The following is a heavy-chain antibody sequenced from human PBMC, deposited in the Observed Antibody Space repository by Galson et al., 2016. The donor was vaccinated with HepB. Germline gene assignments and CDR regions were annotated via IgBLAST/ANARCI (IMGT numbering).Heavy chain of an antibody. D-gene: IGHD6-19*01. CDR2: IRGSGGGA. V-gene: IGHV3-23*01. CDR3: TKDSGYGSVCSDY. Sequence: SLRLSCAASGFSFNNYAMGWVRQTPGKGLEWVSDIRGSGGGATYADSVMGRFTISRDNSKNTLYLQMNSLRAEDTALYYCTKDSGYGSVCSDYWGQGTLVTVSS. J-gene: IGHJ4*02. CDR1: GFSFNNYA.